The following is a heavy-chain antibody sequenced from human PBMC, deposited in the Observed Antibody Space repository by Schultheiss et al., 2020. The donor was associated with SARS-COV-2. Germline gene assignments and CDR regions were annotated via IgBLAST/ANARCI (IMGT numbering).Heavy chain of an antibody. V-gene: IGHV2-26*01. CDR2: IFSNDEK. J-gene: IGHJ4*02. Sequence: SGPTLVKPTETLTLTCTVSGFSLSNARMGVSWIRQPPGKALEWLAHIFSNDEKSYSPSLKSRLTITKDTSKNQVVLTMTNMDPVDTATYYCAHSAYSYGFDSYYFDSWGQGTLVTVSS. D-gene: IGHD5-18*01. CDR1: GFSLSNARMG. CDR3: AHSAYSYGFDSYYFDS.